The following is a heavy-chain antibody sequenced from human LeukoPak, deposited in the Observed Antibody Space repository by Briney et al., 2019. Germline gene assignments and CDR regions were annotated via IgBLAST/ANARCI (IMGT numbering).Heavy chain of an antibody. D-gene: IGHD6-19*01. V-gene: IGHV4-59*01. CDR1: GGSFSSYY. CDR2: IYYSGST. J-gene: IGHJ3*02. Sequence: SETLSLTCTVSGGSFSSYYWSWIRQPPGKGLEWIGYIYYSGSTNYNPSLKSRVTISVDTSKNQFSLKLSSVTAADTAVYYCARKSSGWYGSAFDIWGQGTMVTVSS. CDR3: ARKSSGWYGSAFDI.